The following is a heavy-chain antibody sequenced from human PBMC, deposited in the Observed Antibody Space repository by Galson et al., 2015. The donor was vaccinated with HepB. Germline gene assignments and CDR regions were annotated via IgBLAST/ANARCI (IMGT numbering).Heavy chain of an antibody. CDR3: ANDIAARPRDYYYGMDV. CDR2: ISYDGSNK. V-gene: IGHV3-30-3*02. Sequence: SLRLSCAASGFTFSSYAMHWVRQAPGKGLEWVAVISYDGSNKYYADSVKGRFTISRDNSKNTLYLQMNSLRAEDTAVYYCANDIAARPRDYYYGMDVWGQGTTVTVSS. CDR1: GFTFSSYA. D-gene: IGHD6-6*01. J-gene: IGHJ6*02.